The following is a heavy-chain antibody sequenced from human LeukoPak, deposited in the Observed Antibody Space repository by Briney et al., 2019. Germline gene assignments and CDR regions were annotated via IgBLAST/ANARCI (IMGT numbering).Heavy chain of an antibody. CDR2: ISGRGDRT. Sequence: GGSLRLSCAGSGFIFSSYWMHWVRQAPGKGLEWVSAISGRGDRTSYADSVKGRVTISRDNSKNTLYLQMNSLRAEDTAIYYPLIPAMNYWGQGTLVIVSS. J-gene: IGHJ4*02. V-gene: IGHV3-23*01. CDR3: LIPAMNY. CDR1: GFIFSSYW. D-gene: IGHD2-2*01.